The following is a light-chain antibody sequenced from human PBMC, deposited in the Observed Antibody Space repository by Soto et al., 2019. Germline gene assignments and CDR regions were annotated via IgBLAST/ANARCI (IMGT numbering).Light chain of an antibody. Sequence: QSALTQPASVSGSPGQSITISCTGTSSDVGGYNYVSWYQQHPGKAPKLMIYDVSNRPSGVSNRFSGSKPGKTASLTISGLQSEDEADYYCSSYASSSTYVFGTGTQLTVL. J-gene: IGLJ1*01. V-gene: IGLV2-14*01. CDR1: SSDVGGYNY. CDR3: SSYASSSTYV. CDR2: DVS.